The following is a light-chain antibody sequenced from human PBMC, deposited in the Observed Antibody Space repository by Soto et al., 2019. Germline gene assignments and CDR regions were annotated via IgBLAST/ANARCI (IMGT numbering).Light chain of an antibody. Sequence: EIVLTQSPGTLSLSPGERATLSCRASQSVSSSYLAWYQQKPGQAPRLLIYGASSRATGIPDRFSGSGSGTDFTLTISRLETADLAVYYCQQYGSSPYTFGQGTKLETK. CDR1: QSVSSSY. J-gene: IGKJ2*01. CDR2: GAS. V-gene: IGKV3-20*01. CDR3: QQYGSSPYT.